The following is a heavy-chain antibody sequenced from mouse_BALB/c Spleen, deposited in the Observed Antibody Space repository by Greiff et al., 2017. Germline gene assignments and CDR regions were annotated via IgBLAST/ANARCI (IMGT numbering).Heavy chain of an antibody. CDR2: ISYSGST. J-gene: IGHJ4*01. CDR3: ARAAADRGDY. Sequence: VQLQESGPGLVKPSQSLSLTCTVTGYSITSDYAWNLIRQFPGNKLEWMGYISYSGSTSYNPSLKSRIPITRDTSTNQFFLQLNSVTTEDTATYYCARAAADRGDYWGQGTSVTVSS. V-gene: IGHV3-2*02. CDR1: GYSITSDYA.